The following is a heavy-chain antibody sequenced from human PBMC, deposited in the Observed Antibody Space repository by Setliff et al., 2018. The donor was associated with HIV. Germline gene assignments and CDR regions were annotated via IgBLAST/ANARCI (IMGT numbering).Heavy chain of an antibody. CDR3: VSRQLGGVDF. CDR2: LNTGNGDT. D-gene: IGHD2-8*02. J-gene: IGHJ4*02. V-gene: IGHV1-3*04. Sequence: ASVKVSCKTSGYTFINYVMHWVRQAPGQSLEWVGWLNTGNGDTGYSQKFQGRVTFTRDTSASAAYMELSSLTSDDTAVYYCVSRQLGGVDFWGQGTLVTVSS. CDR1: GYTFINYV.